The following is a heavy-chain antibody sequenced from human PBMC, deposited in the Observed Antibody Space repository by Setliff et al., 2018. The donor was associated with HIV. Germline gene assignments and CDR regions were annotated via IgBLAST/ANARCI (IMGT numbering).Heavy chain of an antibody. CDR3: VRGRRHIVVSPLGVFDI. CDR1: GGSISRHTYN. D-gene: IGHD2-15*01. V-gene: IGHV4-39*01. Sequence: SETLSLTCTVSGGSISRHTYNWGWIRQPPGKGLEWLGSIYSSGSTYYNPSLKSRLTISVDTSKNQFSLKLTSVTAADAGVFYCVRGRRHIVVSPLGVFDIWGQGTTVTVSS. CDR2: IYSSGST. J-gene: IGHJ3*02.